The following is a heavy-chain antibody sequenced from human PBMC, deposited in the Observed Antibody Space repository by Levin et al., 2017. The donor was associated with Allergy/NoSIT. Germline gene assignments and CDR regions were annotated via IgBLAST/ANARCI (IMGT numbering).Heavy chain of an antibody. Sequence: GGSLRLSCAASGLIFSSYSMNWVRQAPGKGLEWVSCIGSSSSTIYYADSVKGRFTISRDNAKNSLYLQMNSLRAEDTAVYYCAGASCSGGSCESYWGQGTLVTVSS. J-gene: IGHJ4*02. V-gene: IGHV3-48*01. CDR1: GLIFSSYS. D-gene: IGHD2-15*01. CDR3: AGASCSGGSCESY. CDR2: IGSSSSTI.